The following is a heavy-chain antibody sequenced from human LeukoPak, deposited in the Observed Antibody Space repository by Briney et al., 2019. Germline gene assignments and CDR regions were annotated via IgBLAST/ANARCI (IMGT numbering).Heavy chain of an antibody. J-gene: IGHJ4*02. V-gene: IGHV3-48*04. CDR2: ISSTSSTI. CDR3: ARDWSHGLDY. CDR1: GFTFSTYT. Sequence: GGSLRLSCGASGFTFSTYTMNWVRQAPGKGLEWVSSISSTSSTIYYADSVKGRFTISRDNAKNSLYLQVNSLRAEDTAVYYCARDWSHGLDYWGQGTLVTVSS.